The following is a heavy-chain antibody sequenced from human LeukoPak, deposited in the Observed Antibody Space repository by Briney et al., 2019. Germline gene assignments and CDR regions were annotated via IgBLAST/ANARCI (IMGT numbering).Heavy chain of an antibody. CDR1: GGSFSGYY. D-gene: IGHD6-13*01. V-gene: IGHV4-34*01. CDR2: INHSGST. Sequence: SETLSLTCAVYGGSFSGYYWSWIRQPPGKGLEWIGEINHSGSTNYNPSLKSRVTISVDTSKNQFSLKLSSVTAADTAVYYCAREPPKYSNYGLGIAAAAHRGWLDPWGQGTLVTVSS. CDR3: AREPPKYSNYGLGIAAAAHRGWLDP. J-gene: IGHJ5*02.